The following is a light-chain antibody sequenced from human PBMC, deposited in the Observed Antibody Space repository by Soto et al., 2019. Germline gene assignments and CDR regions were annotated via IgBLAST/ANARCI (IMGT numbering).Light chain of an antibody. V-gene: IGLV2-14*01. J-gene: IGLJ2*01. Sequence: QSALTQPASVSGSPGQSISISCTGTSSDVGAYDYVSWYQQHPGKAPKLKIFEVSNRPSGISDRFSGSKSGNTASLTISGLRPEDEAEYSCSSFSTRATHVIFGGGTKLTVL. CDR2: EVS. CDR3: SSFSTRATHVI. CDR1: SSDVGAYDY.